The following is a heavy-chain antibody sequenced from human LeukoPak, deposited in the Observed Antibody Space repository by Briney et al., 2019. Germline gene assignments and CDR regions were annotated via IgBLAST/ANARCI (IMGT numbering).Heavy chain of an antibody. Sequence: KPSETLSLTCAVYGGSFSTSYWSWIRQPPGKGLEWIGEVDHGGTANYNPSLKSRVTMSLDPSKSQFSLKLSSVTAADTAVYYCARDPNGDYDWGQGTLVIVSS. CDR3: ARDPNGDYD. CDR1: GGSFSTSY. CDR2: VDHGGTA. D-gene: IGHD4-17*01. J-gene: IGHJ4*02. V-gene: IGHV4-34*01.